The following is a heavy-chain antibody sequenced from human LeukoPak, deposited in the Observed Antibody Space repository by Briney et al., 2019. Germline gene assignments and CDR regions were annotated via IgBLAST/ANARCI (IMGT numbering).Heavy chain of an antibody. J-gene: IGHJ4*02. V-gene: IGHV3-7*01. CDR3: ARDWIGRGQTPYYFDY. D-gene: IGHD2-2*03. CDR1: GGSFSGYY. CDR2: IKQDGSEK. Sequence: ETLSLTCAVHGGSFSGYYWSWVRQAPGKGLEWVANIKQDGSEKYYVDSVKGRFTISRDNAKNSLYLQMSSLRAEDTAVYYCARDWIGRGQTPYYFDYWGQGTLVTVSS.